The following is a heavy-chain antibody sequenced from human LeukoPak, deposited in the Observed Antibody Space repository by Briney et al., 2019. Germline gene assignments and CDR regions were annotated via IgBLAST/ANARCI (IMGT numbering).Heavy chain of an antibody. J-gene: IGHJ4*02. CDR2: IYHSGST. Sequence: SETLSLTCTVSGGSVSSDAYYWSWIRQPPGKGLEWIGEIYHSGSTNYNPSLKSRVTISVDKSKNQFSLKLSSVTAADTAVYYCARGRGLGYWGQGTLVTVSS. D-gene: IGHD3-16*01. CDR1: GGSVSSDAYY. CDR3: ARGRGLGY. V-gene: IGHV4-61*08.